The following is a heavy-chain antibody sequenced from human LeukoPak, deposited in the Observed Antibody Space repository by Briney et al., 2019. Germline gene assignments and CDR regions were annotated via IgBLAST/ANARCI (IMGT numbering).Heavy chain of an antibody. V-gene: IGHV4-30-4*08. D-gene: IGHD6-13*01. J-gene: IGHJ5*02. Sequence: SQTLSLTCTVSGGSISSGDYYWSWIRQPQGKGLEWIGYIYYSGSTYYNPSLKSRVTISVDTSKNQFSLKLSSVTAADTAVYYCARGKGYSNWFDPWGQGTLITVSS. CDR3: ARGKGYSNWFDP. CDR2: IYYSGST. CDR1: GGSISSGDYY.